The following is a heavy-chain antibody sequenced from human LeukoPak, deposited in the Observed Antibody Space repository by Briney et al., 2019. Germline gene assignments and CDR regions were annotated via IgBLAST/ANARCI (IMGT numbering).Heavy chain of an antibody. V-gene: IGHV4-59*08. CDR2: IYYSGST. D-gene: IGHD2-2*01. Sequence: KPSETLSLTCTVSGSSISSYYWSWIRQPPGKGLEWIGYIYYSGSTNYNPSLKSRVTISVDTSKNQFSLKLSSVTAADTAVYYCARRDQLPFGWFDPWGQGTLVTVSS. CDR3: ARRDQLPFGWFDP. CDR1: GSSISSYY. J-gene: IGHJ5*02.